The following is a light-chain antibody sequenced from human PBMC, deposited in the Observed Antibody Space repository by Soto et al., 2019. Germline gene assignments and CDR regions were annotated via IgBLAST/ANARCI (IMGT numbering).Light chain of an antibody. CDR3: QQYYSYPSYT. Sequence: AIRMTQSPSSFSASTGDRVTITCRASQGISSYLAWYQQKPGKAPKLLIYAASTLQSGVPSRFSGSGSGTDFTLTISCLQSEDFATYHCQQYYSYPSYTFGQGTKLEIK. CDR1: QGISSY. J-gene: IGKJ2*01. V-gene: IGKV1-8*01. CDR2: AAS.